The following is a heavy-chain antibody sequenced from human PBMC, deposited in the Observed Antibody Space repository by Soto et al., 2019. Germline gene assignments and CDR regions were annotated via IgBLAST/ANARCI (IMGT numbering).Heavy chain of an antibody. CDR1: GFTFSSYA. Sequence: GGSLRLSCAASGFTFSSYAMSWVRQAPGKGLEWVSAISGSGGSTYYADSVKGRFTISRDNSKNTLYLQMNSLRAEDTAVYYCASPPTRVVAATPQLGYYYYGMDVWGQGTTVTVSS. V-gene: IGHV3-23*01. CDR3: ASPPTRVVAATPQLGYYYYGMDV. CDR2: ISGSGGST. D-gene: IGHD2-15*01. J-gene: IGHJ6*02.